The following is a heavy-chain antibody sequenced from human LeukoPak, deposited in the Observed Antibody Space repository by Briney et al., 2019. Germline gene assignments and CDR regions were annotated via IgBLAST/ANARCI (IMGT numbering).Heavy chain of an antibody. CDR3: ARGRVITMIPQGFDY. J-gene: IGHJ4*02. Sequence: PGRSLRLSCAASGFTFSSYAMHWVRQAPGKGLEWVAVISYDGSNKYYADSVKGRFTTSRDNSKNTLYLQMNSLRAEDTAVYYCARGRVITMIPQGFDYWGQGTLVTVSS. CDR1: GFTFSSYA. V-gene: IGHV3-30-3*01. CDR2: ISYDGSNK. D-gene: IGHD3-22*01.